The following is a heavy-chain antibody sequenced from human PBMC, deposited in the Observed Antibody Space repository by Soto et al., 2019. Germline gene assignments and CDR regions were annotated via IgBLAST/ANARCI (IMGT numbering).Heavy chain of an antibody. D-gene: IGHD2-15*01. CDR1: GFSLATSGVG. V-gene: IGHV2-5*02. J-gene: IGHJ4*02. Sequence: QITLKESGPTLVKPTQTLTLTCTFSGFSLATSGVGVGWIRQPPGKALECLALIYWDDDKRHSPSLKSRLTNTKDNSKNQVVLTMNNMGPVDPATYFCAPRLGDSSCFLDVGYFGYWGLGTLVTVSS. CDR2: IYWDDDK. CDR3: APRLGDSSCFLDVGYFGY.